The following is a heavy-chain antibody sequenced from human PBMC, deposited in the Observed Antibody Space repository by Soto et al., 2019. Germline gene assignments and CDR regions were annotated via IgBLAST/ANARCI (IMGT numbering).Heavy chain of an antibody. D-gene: IGHD3-10*01. V-gene: IGHV1-18*01. J-gene: IGHJ3*02. Sequence: GASVNVSCKASGYTFTSYGISWVRQAPGQGLEWMGWISAYNGNTNYAQKLRGRVTMTTDTSTSTAYMELRSLRSDDTAVYYCARPRITMVRGVIITSDAFDIWGQGTMVTVS. CDR1: GYTFTSYG. CDR3: ARPRITMVRGVIITSDAFDI. CDR2: ISAYNGNT.